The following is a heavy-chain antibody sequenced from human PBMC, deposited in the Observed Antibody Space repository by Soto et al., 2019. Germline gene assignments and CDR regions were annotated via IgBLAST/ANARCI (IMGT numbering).Heavy chain of an antibody. CDR3: ARHAPYYDILSGYYFDD. V-gene: IGHV5-51*01. CDR2: ISPGDSDT. CDR1: GYTFDSYM. J-gene: IGHJ4*02. D-gene: IGHD3-9*01. Sequence: PXESLKISRKGSGYTFDSYMLGWVRQVPGKGLEWMGIISPGDSDTKYSQSFQGQVTISADKSISTAYLQWNSLRASDTAMYYCARHAPYYDILSGYYFDDWGQGTLVTVSS.